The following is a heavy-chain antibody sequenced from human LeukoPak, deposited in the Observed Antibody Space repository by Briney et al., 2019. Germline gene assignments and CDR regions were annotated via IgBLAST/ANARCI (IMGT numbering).Heavy chain of an antibody. CDR2: IYYSGST. V-gene: IGHV4-39*01. D-gene: IGHD3-22*01. CDR3: ARQPYYYDSSGYWFDY. J-gene: IGHJ4*02. CDR1: GGSISSSSYY. Sequence: SETLSLTCTVSGGSISSSSYYWGWIRQPPGKGLEWIGSIYYSGSTYYNPSLKSRVTISVDTSKNQFSLKLSSVTAADPAVYYCARQPYYYDSSGYWFDYWGQGTLVTVSS.